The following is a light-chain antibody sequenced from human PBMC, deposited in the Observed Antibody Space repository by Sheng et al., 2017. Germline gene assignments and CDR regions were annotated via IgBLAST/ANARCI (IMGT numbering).Light chain of an antibody. CDR2: AAS. Sequence: DIQMTQSPSTLSASVGDRVTITCRASQGIRNYLAWYQQKPGKVPKLLIYAASTLQSGVPSRFSGSGSGTDFTLTISSLQPEDVASYYCQKYKSAPWTFGPGTKVEIK. J-gene: IGKJ1*01. CDR3: QKYKSAPWT. V-gene: IGKV1-27*01. CDR1: QGIRNY.